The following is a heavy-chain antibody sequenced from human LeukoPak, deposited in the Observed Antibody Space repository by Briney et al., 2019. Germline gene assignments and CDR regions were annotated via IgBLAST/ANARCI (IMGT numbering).Heavy chain of an antibody. CDR2: IYTSGST. CDR1: GGSISSYY. D-gene: IGHD6-13*01. V-gene: IGHV4-4*07. J-gene: IGHJ3*02. Sequence: PSETLSLTCTVSGGSISSYYWCWIRQPAGKGLEWIGRIYTSGSTNYNPSLKSRVTMSVDTSKNQFSLKLSSVTAADTAVYYCATSAGYSSSYYASGAFDIWGQGTMVTVSS. CDR3: ATSAGYSSSYYASGAFDI.